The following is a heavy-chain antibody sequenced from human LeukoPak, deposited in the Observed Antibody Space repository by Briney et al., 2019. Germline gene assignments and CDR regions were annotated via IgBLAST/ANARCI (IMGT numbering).Heavy chain of an antibody. J-gene: IGHJ5*02. V-gene: IGHV3-7*01. Sequence: GGSLRLSCAASGFTFSSYWMSWVRQAPGKGLEWVANIKQDGSEKYYVDSVKGRFTISRDNAKNSLYLQMNSLRAEDTAVYYCARALDIVVVPAAPIWFDPWGQGTLVTVSS. CDR3: ARALDIVVVPAAPIWFDP. CDR1: GFTFSSYW. D-gene: IGHD2-2*01. CDR2: IKQDGSEK.